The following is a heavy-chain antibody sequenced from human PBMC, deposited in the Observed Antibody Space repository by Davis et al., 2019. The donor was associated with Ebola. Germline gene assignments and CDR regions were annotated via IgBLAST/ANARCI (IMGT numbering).Heavy chain of an antibody. CDR2: IYPGDSDT. V-gene: IGHV5-51*01. J-gene: IGHJ6*02. CDR1: GYSFTSYW. D-gene: IGHD6-13*01. Sequence: GESLKISCKGSGYSFTSYWIGWVRQMPGKGLEWMGIIYPGDSDTRYSPSLQGQVTISADKSISTAYLQWSSLQASDTAIYYCARHRAAAGSYYYGMDVWGQGTTVTVSS. CDR3: ARHRAAAGSYYYGMDV.